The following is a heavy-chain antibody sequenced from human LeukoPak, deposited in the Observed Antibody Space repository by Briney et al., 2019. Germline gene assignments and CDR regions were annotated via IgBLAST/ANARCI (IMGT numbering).Heavy chain of an antibody. CDR3: TYSSSSVDY. V-gene: IGHV3-30*03. J-gene: IGHJ4*02. CDR1: GFTFSSYG. Sequence: GGSLRLSCAASGFTFSSYGMHWVRQAPGKGLEWVAVISYDGSNKYYADSVKGRFTISRDNSKNTLNLQMNSLRAEDTAVYYCTYSSSSVDYWGQGTLVTVSS. D-gene: IGHD6-6*01. CDR2: ISYDGSNK.